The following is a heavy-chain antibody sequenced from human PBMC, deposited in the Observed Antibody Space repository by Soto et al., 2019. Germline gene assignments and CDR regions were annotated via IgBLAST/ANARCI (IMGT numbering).Heavy chain of an antibody. V-gene: IGHV1-69*13. CDR3: ARWGKWLRPSAAGTYYYYYGMDV. CDR1: GGTFSSYA. Sequence: ASVKVSCKASGGTFSSYAISWVRQAPGQGLEWMGGIIPIFGTANYAQKFQGRVTITADESTSTAYMELSSLRSEDTAVYYCARWGKWLRPSAAGTYYYYYGMDVWGQGTTVTVSS. CDR2: IIPIFGTA. J-gene: IGHJ6*02. D-gene: IGHD5-12*01.